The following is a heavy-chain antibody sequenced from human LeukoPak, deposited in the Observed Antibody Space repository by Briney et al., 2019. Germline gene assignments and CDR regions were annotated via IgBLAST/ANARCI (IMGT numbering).Heavy chain of an antibody. CDR3: ASASYGDFTAFDY. Sequence: GGSLRLSCAASGFSVSTSYMSWVRQAPGKGLEWVSLIYTGGGTYYADSVKGRFTISRDNSKNTLYLHMNSLGAEDTAVYYCASASYGDFTAFDYWGQGTLVTVSS. D-gene: IGHD4-17*01. CDR2: IYTGGGT. J-gene: IGHJ4*02. V-gene: IGHV3-66*01. CDR1: GFSVSTSY.